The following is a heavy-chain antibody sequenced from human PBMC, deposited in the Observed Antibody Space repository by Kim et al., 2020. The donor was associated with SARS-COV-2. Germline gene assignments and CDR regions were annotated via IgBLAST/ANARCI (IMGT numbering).Heavy chain of an antibody. CDR1: GYSFTSYW. CDR3: ARGVTMVRGVITYGMDV. V-gene: IGHV5-10-1*01. J-gene: IGHJ6*02. D-gene: IGHD3-10*01. CDR2: IDPSDSYT. Sequence: GESLKISCKGSGYSFTSYWISWVRQMPGKGLEWMGRIDPSDSYTNYIPSFQGHVTISADKSISTAYLQWSSLKASDTAMYYCARGVTMVRGVITYGMDVWGQGTTVTVSS.